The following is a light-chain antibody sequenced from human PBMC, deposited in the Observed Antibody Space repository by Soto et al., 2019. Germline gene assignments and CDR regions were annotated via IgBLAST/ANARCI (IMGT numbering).Light chain of an antibody. Sequence: QPVLTQPPSASGSPGQSITISCTGTSSDVGAYNYVSWYQQHPGKAPKLMIHEVSKRPSGVPDRFSASKSGNTASLTVSGLQAEDEADYYCSSHGGSNNFYVFGTGTKVTVL. CDR2: EVS. CDR3: SSHGGSNNFYV. CDR1: SSDVGAYNY. J-gene: IGLJ1*01. V-gene: IGLV2-8*01.